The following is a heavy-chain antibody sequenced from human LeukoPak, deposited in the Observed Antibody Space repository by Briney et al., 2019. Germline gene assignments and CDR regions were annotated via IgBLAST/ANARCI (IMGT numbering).Heavy chain of an antibody. J-gene: IGHJ4*02. Sequence: PSETLSLTCSVSGGSISSFYWSWIRQPPGKGLEWIGSIYYSGSANYNPALKSRVTISVDTSKNQFSLKLSSVTAADTAVYYCARDLELERNRWNYFESWGQGTLVTVSS. CDR2: IYYSGSA. D-gene: IGHD1-1*01. CDR3: ARDLELERNRWNYFES. CDR1: GGSISSFY. V-gene: IGHV4-59*01.